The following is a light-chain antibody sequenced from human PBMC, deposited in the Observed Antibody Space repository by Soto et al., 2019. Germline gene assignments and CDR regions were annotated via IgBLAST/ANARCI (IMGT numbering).Light chain of an antibody. CDR1: QSVSSTY. Sequence: VSTQSPGTLSLYPGERATLSCSSSQSVSSTYVAWYQQKSGQAPRLLIYGASSRATGIPARFSGSGSGTDFTLTISSLQPEDFATYYCQQLNSYARTFGQGTKVDI. CDR3: QQLNSYART. J-gene: IGKJ1*01. V-gene: IGKV3-20*01. CDR2: GAS.